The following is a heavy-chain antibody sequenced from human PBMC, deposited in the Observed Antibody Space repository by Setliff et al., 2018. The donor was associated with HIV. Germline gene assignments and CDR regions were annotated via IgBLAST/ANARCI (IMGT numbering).Heavy chain of an antibody. CDR3: AKTTPQPHYYYYVDV. J-gene: IGHJ6*03. D-gene: IGHD4-17*01. V-gene: IGHV1-18*01. CDR1: GYTFSDFG. Sequence: ASVKVSCKASGYTFSDFGISWVRQAPGQGLEWMGWISGYNGNTKYAQEVQGRVTLTTDTSTNTAYMELRSLRSDDAAVYYCAKTTPQPHYYYYVDVWGKGTTVTVSS. CDR2: ISGYNGNT.